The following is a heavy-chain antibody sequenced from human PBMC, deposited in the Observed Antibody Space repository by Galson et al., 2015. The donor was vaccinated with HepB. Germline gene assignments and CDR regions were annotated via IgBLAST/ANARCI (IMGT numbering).Heavy chain of an antibody. Sequence: SLRLSCAASGFTFSSHWMNWVRQAPGKGLEWVASIKQDGSDKYYEDSVKGRFTISRDNAKSSLYLQMNSLRAEDTAVYYCARGVGATWFWGQGTLVTVTS. V-gene: IGHV3-7*03. CDR1: GFTFSSHW. D-gene: IGHD1-26*01. J-gene: IGHJ4*02. CDR3: ARGVGATWF. CDR2: IKQDGSDK.